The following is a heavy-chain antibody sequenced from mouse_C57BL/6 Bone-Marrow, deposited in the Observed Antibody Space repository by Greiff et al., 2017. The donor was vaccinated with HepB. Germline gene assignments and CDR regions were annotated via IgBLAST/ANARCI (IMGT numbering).Heavy chain of an antibody. CDR3: ARSRQLRLDYYAMDY. CDR2: IYPGSGST. Sequence: QVQLQQPGAELVKPGASVKMSCKASGYTFTSYWITWVKQRPGQGLEWIGDIYPGSGSTKYNEKFKSKATLTVDTSSSTAYMQLSSLTSADSAVYYCARSRQLRLDYYAMDYWGQGTSVTVSS. V-gene: IGHV1-55*01. D-gene: IGHD3-2*02. CDR1: GYTFTSYW. J-gene: IGHJ4*01.